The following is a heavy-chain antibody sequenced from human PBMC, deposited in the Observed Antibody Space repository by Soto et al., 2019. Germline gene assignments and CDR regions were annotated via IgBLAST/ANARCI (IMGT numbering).Heavy chain of an antibody. CDR2: ISSSSSTI. J-gene: IGHJ4*02. CDR3: ARDYYDSRGYYSGLDY. V-gene: IGHV3-48*01. Sequence: PGGSLRLSCAASGFTFSSYSMNWVRQAPGKGLEWVSYISSSSSTIYYADSVKGRFTIPRDNAKNSLYLQMNSLRAEDTAVYYCARDYYDSRGYYSGLDYWGQGTLVTVSS. CDR1: GFTFSSYS. D-gene: IGHD3-22*01.